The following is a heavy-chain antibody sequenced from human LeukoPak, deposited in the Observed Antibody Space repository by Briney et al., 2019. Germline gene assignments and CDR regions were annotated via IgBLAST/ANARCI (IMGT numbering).Heavy chain of an antibody. V-gene: IGHV4-4*02. CDR3: VRGGGSGWYSHYFDY. J-gene: IGHJ4*02. CDR2: IYHSGST. CDR1: GGSISSSNW. D-gene: IGHD6-19*01. Sequence: SETLSLTCAVSGGSISSSNWWSWVRQPPGKGLEWIGEIYHSGSTNYNPSLKSRVTISVDKSKNQFSLKLSSVTAADTAVYYCVRGGGSGWYSHYFDYWGQGTLVTVSS.